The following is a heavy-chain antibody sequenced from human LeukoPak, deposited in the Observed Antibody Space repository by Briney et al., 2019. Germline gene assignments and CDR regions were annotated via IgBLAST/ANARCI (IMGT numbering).Heavy chain of an antibody. Sequence: GRSLRLSCAASGFTFSSYGMHWVRQAPGKGLEWVALIWDDGSNNYYADSVKGRFTISRDNSKNTLYLQMNSLRAEDTAVYYCAKDHSTHYYGSGTYGPRGYSDNCGQGTLVTVSS. CDR2: IWDDGSNN. J-gene: IGHJ4*02. CDR3: AKDHSTHYYGSGTYGPRGYSDN. D-gene: IGHD3-10*01. V-gene: IGHV3-33*06. CDR1: GFTFSSYG.